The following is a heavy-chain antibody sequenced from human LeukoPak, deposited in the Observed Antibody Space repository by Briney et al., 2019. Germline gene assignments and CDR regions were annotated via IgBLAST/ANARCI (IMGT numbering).Heavy chain of an antibody. CDR2: FDPEDGET. V-gene: IGHV1-24*01. CDR3: ATVMGYCSGGSCYFAFDI. Sequence: ASVKVSCKVSGYTLTELSMHWVRQTPGYGLEWMGGFDPEDGETIYAQKFQGRVTMTEDTSTDTAYMELSSLRSEDTAVYYCATVMGYCSGGSCYFAFDIWGQGTMVTVSS. CDR1: GYTLTELS. D-gene: IGHD2-15*01. J-gene: IGHJ3*02.